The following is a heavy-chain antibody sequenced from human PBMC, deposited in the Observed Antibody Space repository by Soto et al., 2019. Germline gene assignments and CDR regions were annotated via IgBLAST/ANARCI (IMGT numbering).Heavy chain of an antibody. CDR1: GGSISSGGYY. J-gene: IGHJ5*02. V-gene: IGHV4-31*03. D-gene: IGHD2-21*01. CDR2: IYYSGST. CDR3: ARRCREFCAGNNWFDP. Sequence: SETLSLTCTVSGGSISSGGYYWSWIRQHPGKGLEWIGYIYYSGSTYYNPSLKSRVTISVDTSKNQFSLKLSSVTAADTAMYFCARRCREFCAGNNWFDPWGQGTLVTVSS.